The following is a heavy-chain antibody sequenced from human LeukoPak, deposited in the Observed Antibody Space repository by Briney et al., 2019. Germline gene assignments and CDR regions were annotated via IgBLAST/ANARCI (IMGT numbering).Heavy chain of an antibody. J-gene: IGHJ5*02. V-gene: IGHV3-30*18. Sequence: GGSLRFSCAASGFTFSSYGMHWVRQAPGKGLEWVAVISYDGSNKYYADSVKGRFTISRDNSKNTLYLQMNSLRAEDTAVYYCAKSRSLVVPAAIGGPWFDPWGQGTLVTVSS. D-gene: IGHD2-2*01. CDR3: AKSRSLVVPAAIGGPWFDP. CDR2: ISYDGSNK. CDR1: GFTFSSYG.